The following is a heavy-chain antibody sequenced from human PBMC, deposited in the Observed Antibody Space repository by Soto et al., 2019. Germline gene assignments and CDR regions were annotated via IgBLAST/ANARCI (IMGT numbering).Heavy chain of an antibody. CDR2: FDPEDGET. V-gene: IGHV1-24*01. Sequence: ASVKVSCKVSGHTLTDLSMHCVGQAPLKCRDGMGGFDPEDGETIYAQRFQGRVTMTQDTSTDTAYMELSSLRSEDTAIYYCATPGHIVVVTSWDAFDIWGQGTLVTVSS. CDR3: ATPGHIVVVTSWDAFDI. J-gene: IGHJ3*02. D-gene: IGHD2-21*02. CDR1: GHTLTDLS.